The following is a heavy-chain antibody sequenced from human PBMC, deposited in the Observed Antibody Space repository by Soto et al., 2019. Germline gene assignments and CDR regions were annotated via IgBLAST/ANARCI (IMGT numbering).Heavy chain of an antibody. CDR3: ARDCYGDYGGYYYYYGMDV. CDR1: GDSVSSNSAA. D-gene: IGHD4-17*01. CDR2: TYYRSKWYN. V-gene: IGHV6-1*01. Sequence: PSQTLSLTCAISGDSVSSNSAAWNWIRQSPSRGLEWLGRTYYRSKWYNDYAVSVKSRITINPDTSKNQFSLQLNSVTPEDTAVYYCARDCYGDYGGYYYYYGMDVWGQGTTVTVSS. J-gene: IGHJ6*02.